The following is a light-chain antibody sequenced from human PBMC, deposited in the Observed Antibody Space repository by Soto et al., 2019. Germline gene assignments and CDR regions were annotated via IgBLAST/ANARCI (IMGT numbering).Light chain of an antibody. CDR1: QDINTW. Sequence: DIQMTQSPSSVSASVGDRVTITCRASQDINTWLAWYQQKPGKAPALLIYAASILQSGVPSRFSGGGFGTHFTLTISSLQPEDSATYYCQRANSFPRTFGQGTKLEIK. J-gene: IGKJ2*01. CDR2: AAS. V-gene: IGKV1-12*01. CDR3: QRANSFPRT.